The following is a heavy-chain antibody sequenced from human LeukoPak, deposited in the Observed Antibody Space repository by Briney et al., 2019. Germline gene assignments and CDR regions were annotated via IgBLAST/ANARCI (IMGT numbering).Heavy chain of an antibody. D-gene: IGHD2-2*01. CDR2: INPNSGGT. CDR3: ARARGKIGGYCSSTSCYSLVIGY. CDR1: GYTLTGYY. J-gene: IGHJ4*02. V-gene: IGHV1-2*02. Sequence: ASVKVSCKASGYTLTGYYMHWVRQAPGQGLEWMGWINPNSGGTNYAQKFQGRVTMTRDTSISTAYMELSRLRSDDTAVYYCARARGKIGGYCSSTSCYSLVIGYWGQGTLVTVSS.